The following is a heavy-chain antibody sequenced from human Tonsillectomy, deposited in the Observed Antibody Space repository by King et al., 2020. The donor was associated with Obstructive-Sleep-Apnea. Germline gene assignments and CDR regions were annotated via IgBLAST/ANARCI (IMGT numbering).Heavy chain of an antibody. J-gene: IGHJ3*01. CDR3: ARTDGDYAAFDV. D-gene: IGHD4-17*01. Sequence: QLVQSGAEVKKTGESLKISCKGSGYSFGHYWNGWVRQMPGKGLEWMGVIFPGDSDIKYRPSFQGQVTISVDKAINTAYLEWSRLKASDTAMYYCARTDGDYAAFDVWGQGTMVTVSS. CDR2: IFPGDSDI. V-gene: IGHV5-51*01. CDR1: GYSFGHYW.